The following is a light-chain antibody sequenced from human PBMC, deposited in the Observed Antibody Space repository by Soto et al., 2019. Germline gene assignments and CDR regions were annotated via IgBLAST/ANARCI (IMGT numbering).Light chain of an antibody. Sequence: QLTQSPSSLSASVGDRVTITCRASQDISTYLAWYQQKPGKAPTLLIYATYTLQSGVPSRFSFGGVGTDFTLTVNSLQPEDFATSYCQHLRPYPLLIFGGGTKVEI. J-gene: IGKJ4*01. V-gene: IGKV1-9*01. CDR1: QDISTY. CDR3: QHLRPYPLLI. CDR2: ATY.